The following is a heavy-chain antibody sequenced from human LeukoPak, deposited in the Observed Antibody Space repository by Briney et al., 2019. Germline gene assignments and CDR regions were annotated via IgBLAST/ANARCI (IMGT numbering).Heavy chain of an antibody. CDR1: GGSVSGYN. CDR2: INHTGST. Sequence: SETLSLTCAVYGGSVSGYNWNWIRQPPGKGLEWIGEINHTGSTNYNPSLKSRVTISVDTSKNQFSLRLSSVTAADTAVYYCARHAYSSSWLDYWGQGTLVTVSS. J-gene: IGHJ4*02. D-gene: IGHD6-13*01. V-gene: IGHV4-34*01. CDR3: ARHAYSSSWLDY.